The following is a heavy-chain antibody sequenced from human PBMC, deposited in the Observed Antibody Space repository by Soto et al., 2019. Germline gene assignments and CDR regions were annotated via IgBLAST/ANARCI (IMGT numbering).Heavy chain of an antibody. CDR1: GGSISSGGYY. CDR2: IYYSGST. J-gene: IGHJ3*02. Sequence: SETLSLTCTVSGGSISSGGYYWSWIRHHPGKGLEWIGYIYYSGSTYYNPSLKSRVTISVDTSKNQFSLKLSSVTAADTAVYYCAREAEYYASSGYPRPDAFDIWGQGTMVTVSS. CDR3: AREAEYYASSGYPRPDAFDI. D-gene: IGHD3-22*01. V-gene: IGHV4-31*03.